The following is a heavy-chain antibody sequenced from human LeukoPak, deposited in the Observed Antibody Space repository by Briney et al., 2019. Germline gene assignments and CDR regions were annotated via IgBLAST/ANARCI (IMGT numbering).Heavy chain of an antibody. CDR3: AKDALPHTYSYYFDF. CDR2: LSGSASST. J-gene: IGHJ4*02. V-gene: IGHV3-23*01. D-gene: IGHD2-15*01. Sequence: AGGSLRLSCTDSGFTFTTHAMHWVRQAPGKGLEWVSGLSGSASSTYYADSVRGRFTISRDNSKNTLYLQMSSLRAEDTAVYYCAKDALPHTYSYYFDFWGQGTLVTVSS. CDR1: GFTFTTHA.